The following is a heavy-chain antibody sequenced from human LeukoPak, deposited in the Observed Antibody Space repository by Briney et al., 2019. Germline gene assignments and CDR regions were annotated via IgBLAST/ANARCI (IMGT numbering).Heavy chain of an antibody. J-gene: IGHJ5*02. CDR3: ARSYYGSGSSRNRFDP. Sequence: SETLSLTCTVSGGSISSYYWSWIRQPPGKGLEWIGNIYYSGSTNYNPSLKSRVTISVKTSKNQFSLKLSSVTAADTAVYYCARSYYGSGSSRNRFDPWGQGTLVTVSS. CDR2: IYYSGST. CDR1: GGSISSYY. D-gene: IGHD3-10*01. V-gene: IGHV4-59*12.